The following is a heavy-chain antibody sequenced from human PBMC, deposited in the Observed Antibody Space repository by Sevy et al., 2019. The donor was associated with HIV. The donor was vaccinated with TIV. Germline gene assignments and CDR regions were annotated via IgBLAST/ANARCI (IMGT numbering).Heavy chain of an antibody. J-gene: IGHJ4*02. Sequence: GGSLRLSCAASGFRFSDYYMSWVRQAPGKGLEWISYISNSDNTIDYTDSVKGRFTISRDNAKNSLYLQMNSLRVEDXXXXXXXXXXXXXXXGRYPYFDYWGQGTLVTVSS. CDR1: GFRFSDYY. CDR2: ISNSDNTI. CDR3: XXXXXXXXXGRYPYFDY. V-gene: IGHV3-11*01. D-gene: IGHD6-19*01.